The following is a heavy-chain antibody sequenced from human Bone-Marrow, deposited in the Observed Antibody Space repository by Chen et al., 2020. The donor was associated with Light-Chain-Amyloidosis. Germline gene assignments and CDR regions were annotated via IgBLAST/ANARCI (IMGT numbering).Heavy chain of an antibody. CDR3: ARRRDGYNFDY. CDR2: IYPDDSDA. J-gene: IGHJ4*02. D-gene: IGHD5-12*01. V-gene: IGHV5-51*01. CDR1: GYTFPNYW. Sequence: EVQLEQSGPEVKKPGESLKISCKGPGYTFPNYWIGWVRQMPGKGLEWMGVIYPDDSDARYSPSFEGQVTISADKSITTAYLQWRSLKASDTAMYYCARRRDGYNFDYWGQGTLVTVS.